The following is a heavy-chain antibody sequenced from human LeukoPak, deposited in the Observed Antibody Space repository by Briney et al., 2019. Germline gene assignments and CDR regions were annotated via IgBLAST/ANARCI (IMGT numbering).Heavy chain of an antibody. CDR2: IYYSGST. J-gene: IGHJ4*02. V-gene: IGHV4-61*01. Sequence: PSQTLSLTCTVSGGSISSGSYYWSWIRQPPGKGLEWIGYIYYSGSTNYNPSLKSRVTISVDTSKNQFSLKLSSVTAADTAVYYCARGYSPYYFDYWGQGTLVTVSS. CDR1: GGSISSGSYY. CDR3: ARGYSPYYFDY. D-gene: IGHD3-22*01.